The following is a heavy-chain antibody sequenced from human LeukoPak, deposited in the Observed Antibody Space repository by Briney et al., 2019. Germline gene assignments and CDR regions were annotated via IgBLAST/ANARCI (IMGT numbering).Heavy chain of an antibody. Sequence: GGSLRLSCAASGFTFSNYGMSWVRQAPGKGLEWVASINQDGSGKYYVDSVKGRFTISIDNAQNSLYLQMNSLRAEDTAVYYCARALGDSSGYYYQPTDYWGQGTLVTVSS. D-gene: IGHD3-22*01. CDR3: ARALGDSSGYYYQPTDY. J-gene: IGHJ4*02. CDR1: GFTFSNYG. CDR2: INQDGSGK. V-gene: IGHV3-7*01.